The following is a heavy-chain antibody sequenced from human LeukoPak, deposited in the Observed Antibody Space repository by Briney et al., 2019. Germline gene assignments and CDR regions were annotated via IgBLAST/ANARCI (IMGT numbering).Heavy chain of an antibody. D-gene: IGHD3-3*01. CDR1: GFTFSSYS. Sequence: GGSLRLSCAASGFTFSSYSMSWVRQAPGKGLDWVSSIIGSGLSTYYADSVKGRFIISRDTSKNTLYLQMNSLRAEDTAVYYCARASFGVVIQRPDSDYWGQGTLVTVSS. CDR3: ARASFGVVIQRPDSDY. CDR2: IIGSGLST. V-gene: IGHV3-23*01. J-gene: IGHJ4*02.